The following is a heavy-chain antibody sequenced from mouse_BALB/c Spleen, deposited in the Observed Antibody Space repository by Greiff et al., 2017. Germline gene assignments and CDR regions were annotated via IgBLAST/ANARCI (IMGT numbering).Heavy chain of an antibody. J-gene: IGHJ1*01. Sequence: VQLQQPGAELVKPGASVKLSCKASGYTFTSYWMHWVKQRPGQGLEWIGEINPSNGRTNYNVKFKSKATLTVDKSSSTAYMQLSSLTSEDSAVYYCVTGSSYFDVWGAGTTVTVSS. D-gene: IGHD1-1*01. CDR1: GYTFTSYW. CDR2: INPSNGRT. CDR3: VTGSSYFDV. V-gene: IGHV1S81*02.